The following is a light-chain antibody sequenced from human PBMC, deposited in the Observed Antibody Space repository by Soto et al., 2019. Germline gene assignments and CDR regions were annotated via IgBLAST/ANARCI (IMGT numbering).Light chain of an antibody. J-gene: IGKJ5*01. V-gene: IGKV1-33*01. CDR1: QDINKN. CDR2: DAS. Sequence: DIQMTQSPSSLSASLGDGVTITCQASQDINKNLIWYQQKPGKAPKLLIYDASDLETGVPSRFSGSGSGTGFTFTISSLQPEDFATYYCQQYESLPLTFGQGTRLEIK. CDR3: QQYESLPLT.